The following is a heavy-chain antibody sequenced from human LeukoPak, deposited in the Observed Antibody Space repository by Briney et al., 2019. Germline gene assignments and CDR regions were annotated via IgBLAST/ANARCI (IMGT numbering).Heavy chain of an antibody. J-gene: IGHJ4*02. V-gene: IGHV1-2*06. D-gene: IGHD3-22*01. CDR3: ARAPLPHIGVVITFDY. CDR2: INPNSGGT. Sequence: GASVKVSCKASEYTFTGYYMHWVRQAPGQGLEWMGRINPNSGGTNYAQKFQGRVTMTRDTSISTAYMELSRLRSEDTAVYYCARAPLPHIGVVITFDYWGQGTLVTVSS. CDR1: EYTFTGYY.